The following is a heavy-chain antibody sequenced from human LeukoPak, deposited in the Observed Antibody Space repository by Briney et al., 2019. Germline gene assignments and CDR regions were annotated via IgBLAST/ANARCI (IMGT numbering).Heavy chain of an antibody. D-gene: IGHD1-14*01. CDR3: ARDTPSTGYDY. CDR2: INHSGST. CDR1: GGSFSGYY. V-gene: IGHV4-34*01. J-gene: IGHJ4*02. Sequence: SETLSLTCAVYGGSFSGYYWSWIRQPPGKGLEWIGEINHSGSTNYNPSLKSRVTISVDTSKNQFSLKLSSVTAADTAVYYCARDTPSTGYDYWGQGTLVTVSS.